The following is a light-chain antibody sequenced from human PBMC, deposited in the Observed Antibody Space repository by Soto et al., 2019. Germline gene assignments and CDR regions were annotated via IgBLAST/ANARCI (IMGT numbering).Light chain of an antibody. CDR2: DTS. CDR1: QSVTDTY. CDR3: QQYGASPLT. J-gene: IGKJ4*01. V-gene: IGKV3-20*01. Sequence: EIVLTQSPGTQSLSPGERVTLSCRASQSVTDTYLAWYQQKPGQAPRLLIYDTSTRATSIPDRFSGSGSGTDFSLTISRLEPQDFAVYYCQQYGASPLTFGGGTRVEIK.